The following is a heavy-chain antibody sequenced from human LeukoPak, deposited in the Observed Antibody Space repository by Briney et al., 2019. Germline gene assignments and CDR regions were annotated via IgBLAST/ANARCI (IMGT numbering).Heavy chain of an antibody. CDR2: VNLRSGGT. J-gene: IGHJ4*02. V-gene: IGHV1-2*02. CDR1: GEAFSDCY. Sequence: GASVRISCKTFGEAFSDCYIHWGRHPQAPGHERMWWVNLRSGGTNYAQRLQGRVTMSRDTSIKTVYLDMKSLRSDDTAIYYCLLTNWNVRDMVDHWGQGALVTVSS. D-gene: IGHD1-1*01. CDR3: LLTNWNVRDMVDH.